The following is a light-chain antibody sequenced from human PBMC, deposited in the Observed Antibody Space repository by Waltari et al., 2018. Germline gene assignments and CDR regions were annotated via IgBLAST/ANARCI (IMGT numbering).Light chain of an antibody. J-gene: IGLJ1*01. CDR2: DVS. Sequence: QSALTQPASVSGSPGQSITSSCTRSSSDLCGNRFVSWYQPHPGIAPTLMLYDVSHRPSGVSNRFSGSKSGNTSSLPISGLQPEDEADYYCSSYTSIIPPFLFGTGTKVTVL. CDR3: SSYTSIIPPFL. CDR1: SSDLCGNRF. V-gene: IGLV2-14*01.